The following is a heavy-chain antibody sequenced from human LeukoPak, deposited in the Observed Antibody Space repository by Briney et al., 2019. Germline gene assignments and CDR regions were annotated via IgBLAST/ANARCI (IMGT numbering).Heavy chain of an antibody. Sequence: GGSLRLSCAASGFKFDAYPMSWVRHAPGKGLEWVSSISDSGGSTHYAESVRGRFSLSRDNFEKTLHLQMNRLRAEDTAVYYCAKGKINHDGAFDIWGQGTRSSSLQ. J-gene: IGHJ3*02. CDR1: GFKFDAYP. D-gene: IGHD3-16*01. CDR2: ISDSGGST. V-gene: IGHV3-23*01. CDR3: AKGKINHDGAFDI.